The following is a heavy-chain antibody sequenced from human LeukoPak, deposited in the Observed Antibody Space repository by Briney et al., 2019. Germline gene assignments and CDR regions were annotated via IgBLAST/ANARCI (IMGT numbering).Heavy chain of an antibody. CDR2: ISYDGSYK. V-gene: IGHV3-30*03. CDR3: ARVYSITMPKAFDI. CDR1: GFTFSSYG. Sequence: GGSLRLSCAASGFTFSSYGIHWVRQAPGKGLEWVAFISYDGSYKYYGDPVKGRSTISRDNSKNTLYLQMSSLRAEDTAVYYCARVYSITMPKAFDIWGQGTMVTVSS. D-gene: IGHD3-10*01. J-gene: IGHJ3*02.